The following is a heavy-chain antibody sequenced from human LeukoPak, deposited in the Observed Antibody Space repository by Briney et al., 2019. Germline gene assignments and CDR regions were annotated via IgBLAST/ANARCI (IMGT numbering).Heavy chain of an antibody. Sequence: GGSLRLSCAASGFTFSSYAMSWVRQAPGKGLEWVSAISGSGGSTYYADSVKGRFTISRDNSKNTLYLQMNSLGAEDTAVYYCAKDPFTTVTTRFFDYWGQGTLVTVPS. CDR1: GFTFSSYA. V-gene: IGHV3-23*01. CDR2: ISGSGGST. CDR3: AKDPFTTVTTRFFDY. D-gene: IGHD4-17*01. J-gene: IGHJ4*02.